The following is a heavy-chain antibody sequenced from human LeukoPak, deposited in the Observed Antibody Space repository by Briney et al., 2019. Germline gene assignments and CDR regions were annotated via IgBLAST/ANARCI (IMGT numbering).Heavy chain of an antibody. V-gene: IGHV3-53*01. CDR1: GFTVNNKY. Sequence: GGSLRLSCAASGFTVNNKYMTWVRQAPGKGLEWVSLIYNDGRTYYADSVKGRCTISRDNLKNVLYLQMNSLKVEDTALYYCARGLFLSGYLDAFDIWGQGTVVTVSS. J-gene: IGHJ3*02. CDR2: IYNDGRT. CDR3: ARGLFLSGYLDAFDI. D-gene: IGHD3-22*01.